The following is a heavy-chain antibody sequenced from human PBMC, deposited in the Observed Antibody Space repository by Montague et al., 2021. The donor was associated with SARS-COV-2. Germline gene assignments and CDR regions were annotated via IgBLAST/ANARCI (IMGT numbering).Heavy chain of an antibody. Sequence: SETLSPTRIVSGGSISSSSYHWGWIRQPPGKGLEWIGTIYYSGSTYYXPSLKSRVTISVDTSKNQFSLKLSSVTAADTAVYYCARLRYYGGNSGFQGLVDYWGQGALVTVSS. V-gene: IGHV4-39*01. CDR2: IYYSGST. J-gene: IGHJ4*02. CDR1: GGSISSSSYH. D-gene: IGHD4-23*01. CDR3: ARLRYYGGNSGFQGLVDY.